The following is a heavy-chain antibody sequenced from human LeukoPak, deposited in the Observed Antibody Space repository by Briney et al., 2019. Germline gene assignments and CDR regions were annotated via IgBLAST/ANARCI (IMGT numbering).Heavy chain of an antibody. V-gene: IGHV3-21*01. CDR3: ARGEVGATDDY. J-gene: IGHJ4*02. CDR1: EFTFSTYS. CDR2: ISSSSSYI. D-gene: IGHD1-26*01. Sequence: GGSLRLXCAASEFTFSTYSMNWVRQAPGKGLEWVSSISSSSSYIYYADSVKGRFTISRDNAKNSLYLQMNSLRAEDTAVYYCARGEVGATDDYWGQGTLVTVSS.